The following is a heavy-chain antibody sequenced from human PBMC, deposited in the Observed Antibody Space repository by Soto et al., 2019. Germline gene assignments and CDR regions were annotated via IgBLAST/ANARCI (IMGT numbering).Heavy chain of an antibody. CDR3: ARQGSNGAYYYYGMDV. Sequence: PGESLKISCKGSGYRFSSYCIAWVRQLPGKGLEWMGIIYPGDSDTIYSPSFQGQVTFPADKSTSTAYLQWSSLKASDSAMYYCARQGSNGAYYYYGMDVWGQGTTVTVSS. J-gene: IGHJ6*02. CDR1: GYRFSSYC. CDR2: IYPGDSDT. D-gene: IGHD2-8*01. V-gene: IGHV5-51*01.